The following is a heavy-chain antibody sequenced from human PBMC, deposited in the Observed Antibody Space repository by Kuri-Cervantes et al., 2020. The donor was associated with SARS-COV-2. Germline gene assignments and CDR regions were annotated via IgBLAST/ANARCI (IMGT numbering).Heavy chain of an antibody. V-gene: IGHV3-23*01. Sequence: GGSLRLSCAASGFTFSSYAMSWVRQAPGKGLEWVSAISGSGGSTYYADSVKGRFTISRDNAKNSLYLQMNSLRAEDTAVYYCARDRLVVAATSGMDVWGQGTTVTVSS. J-gene: IGHJ6*02. CDR2: ISGSGGST. CDR3: ARDRLVVAATSGMDV. CDR1: GFTFSSYA. D-gene: IGHD2-15*01.